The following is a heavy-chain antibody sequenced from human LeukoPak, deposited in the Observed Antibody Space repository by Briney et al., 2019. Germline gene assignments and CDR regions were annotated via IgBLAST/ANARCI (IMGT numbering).Heavy chain of an antibody. CDR1: GYSISSGYY. CDR3: ARWRIAARRNWFDP. CDR2: IYYSGST. Sequence: SETLSLTCTVSGYSISSGYYWSWIRQPPGKGLEWIGSIYYSGSTYYNPSLKSRVTISVDTSKNQFSLKLSSVTAADTAVYYCARWRIAARRNWFDPWGQGTLVTVSS. J-gene: IGHJ5*02. D-gene: IGHD6-6*01. V-gene: IGHV4-38-2*02.